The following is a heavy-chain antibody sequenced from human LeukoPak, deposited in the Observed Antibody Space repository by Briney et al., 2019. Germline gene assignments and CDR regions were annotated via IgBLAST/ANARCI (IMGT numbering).Heavy chain of an antibody. D-gene: IGHD6-13*01. Sequence: ASVKVSCKASGYTFTGYYMHWVRQAPGQGREGMGWINPNSGGTNYAQKFQGRVTMTRDTSISTAYMELSRLRSGGTAVYYLSREFIGGIAAAANWFDPWGQGTLVTVSS. J-gene: IGHJ5*02. CDR2: INPNSGGT. V-gene: IGHV1-2*02. CDR3: SREFIGGIAAAANWFDP. CDR1: GYTFTGYY.